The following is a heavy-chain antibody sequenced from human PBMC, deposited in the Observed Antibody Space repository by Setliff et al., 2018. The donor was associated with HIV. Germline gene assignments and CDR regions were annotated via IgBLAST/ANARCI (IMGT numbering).Heavy chain of an antibody. V-gene: IGHV1-69*10. J-gene: IGHJ4*02. D-gene: IGHD3-10*01. CDR2: IIPILGIA. Sequence: SVKVSCKASGGTFSSYAISWVRQAPGQGLEWMGGIIPILGIANYAQKFQGRVTITADESTSTAYMELSSLRSEDTAVYYCARRLRDGYNSGRFDYWGQGTLVTVSS. CDR3: ARRLRDGYNSGRFDY. CDR1: GGTFSSYA.